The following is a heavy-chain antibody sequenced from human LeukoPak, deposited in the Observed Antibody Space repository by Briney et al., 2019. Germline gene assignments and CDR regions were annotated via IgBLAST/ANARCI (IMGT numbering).Heavy chain of an antibody. Sequence: ASVKVSCKASGYTFTTYGFSWVRQAPGQGLEWMGWISAYNGNTNYAQKLQGRVTMTTDTSTSTAYMELRSLRSDDTAVYYCARNSYYYGSGSFDYWGQGTLVTVSS. CDR1: GYTFTTYG. V-gene: IGHV1-18*01. CDR3: ARNSYYYGSGSFDY. J-gene: IGHJ4*02. D-gene: IGHD3-10*01. CDR2: ISAYNGNT.